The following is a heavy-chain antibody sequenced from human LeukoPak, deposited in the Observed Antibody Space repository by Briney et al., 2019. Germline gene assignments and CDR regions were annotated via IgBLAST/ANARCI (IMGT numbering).Heavy chain of an antibody. CDR1: GYSISSGYY. D-gene: IGHD3-10*01. CDR2: IYHSGST. CDR3: ARRYYYGSGSYSPWWY. V-gene: IGHV4-38-2*02. Sequence: SETLSLTCTVSGYSISSGYYWGWIRQPPGKGLEWIGSIYHSGSTYYNPSLKSRVTISVDTSKNQFSLRLSSVTAADTAVYYCARRYYYGSGSYSPWWYWGQGTLVTVSS. J-gene: IGHJ4*02.